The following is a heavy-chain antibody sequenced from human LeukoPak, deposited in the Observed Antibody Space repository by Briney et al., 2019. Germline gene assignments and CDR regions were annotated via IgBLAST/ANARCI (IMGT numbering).Heavy chain of an antibody. V-gene: IGHV1-24*01. J-gene: IGHJ4*02. CDR1: GYTLTELS. Sequence: ASVKVSCTVSGYTLTELSMHWVRQAPGKGLEWMGGFDPEDGETIYAQKFQGRVTMTEDTSTDTAYMELSSLRSEDTAVYYCAAVRGTYYYDSSGYNLFDYWGQGTLVTVSS. CDR2: FDPEDGET. D-gene: IGHD3-22*01. CDR3: AAVRGTYYYDSSGYNLFDY.